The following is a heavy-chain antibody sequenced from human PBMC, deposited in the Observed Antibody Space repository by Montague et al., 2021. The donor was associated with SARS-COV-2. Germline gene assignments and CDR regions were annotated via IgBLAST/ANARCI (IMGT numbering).Heavy chain of an antibody. V-gene: IGHV4-59*08. J-gene: IGHJ6*02. CDR3: ARNAYNHYGLDV. CDR1: GGSLSTYY. Sequence: SVSGGSLSTYYWSWIRQPPGKGLEWIGYIDDSGTTRYKHSLRSRATISLDLSKNQFSLDLNSVTAADTAVYYCARNAYNHYGLDVWGQGTTVTVSS. CDR2: IDDSGTT.